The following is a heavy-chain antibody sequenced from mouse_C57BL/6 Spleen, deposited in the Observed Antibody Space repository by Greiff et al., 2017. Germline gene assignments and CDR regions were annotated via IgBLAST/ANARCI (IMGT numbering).Heavy chain of an antibody. CDR1: GYTFTSYG. CDR2: IYPRSGNT. J-gene: IGHJ2*01. Sequence: QVQLQQSGAELARPGASVKLSCKASGYTFTSYGISWVKQRTGQGLEWIGEIYPRSGNTYYNEKFKGKATLTADKSSSTAYMELRSLTSEDAAVYFCATYSNLYYFDYWGQGTTLTVSS. CDR3: ATYSNLYYFDY. V-gene: IGHV1-81*01. D-gene: IGHD2-5*01.